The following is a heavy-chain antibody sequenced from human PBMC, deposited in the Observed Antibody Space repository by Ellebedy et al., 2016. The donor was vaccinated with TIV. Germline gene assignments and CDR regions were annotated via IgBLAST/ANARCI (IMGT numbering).Heavy chain of an antibody. CDR1: GFSSSDYY. D-gene: IGHD6-19*01. CDR2: ISDSGSMI. J-gene: IGHJ6*02. CDR3: ARISSGRSFYGMDV. V-gene: IGHV3-11*01. Sequence: GGSLRLSXAASGFSSSDYYMSWIRQAPGKGLEWVSYISDSGSMIYYADSVKGRFTISRDNSKDSLYLQMNNLRAEDTAVYYRARISSGRSFYGMDVWGQGTTVTVSS.